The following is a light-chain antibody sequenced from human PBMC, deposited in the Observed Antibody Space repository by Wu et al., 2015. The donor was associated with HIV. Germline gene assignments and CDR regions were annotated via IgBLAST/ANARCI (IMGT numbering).Light chain of an antibody. Sequence: EIVLTQSPGTLSLSPGERVTLSRRASQSVSSYLAWYQQKPGQAPRLLIYGASSRATGIPDRFSGSRSGTDFTLTISRLEPEDFAVYYCQHYGSSPGTFGQGTKVEIK. CDR1: QSVSSY. V-gene: IGKV3-20*01. CDR2: GAS. CDR3: QHYGSSPGT. J-gene: IGKJ1*01.